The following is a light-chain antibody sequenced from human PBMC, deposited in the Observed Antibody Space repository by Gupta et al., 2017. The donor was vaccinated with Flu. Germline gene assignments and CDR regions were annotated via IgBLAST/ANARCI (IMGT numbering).Light chain of an antibody. CDR1: QSVSTN. Sequence: EIVLTQSPATLSVSPGERATLSCRASQSVSTNLAWYKQKPGQAPRLLMYGVSIRATGIPARFSGSGSGTEVTLTISSLQSEEFAVYYCQQYKNWPPLTCGGGTKVEIK. CDR2: GVS. J-gene: IGKJ4*02. CDR3: QQYKNWPPLT. V-gene: IGKV3-15*01.